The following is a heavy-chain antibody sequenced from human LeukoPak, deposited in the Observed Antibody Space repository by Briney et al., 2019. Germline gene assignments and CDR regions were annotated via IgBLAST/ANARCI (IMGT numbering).Heavy chain of an antibody. CDR2: FHNSRTT. Sequence: SETLSLTCTGSGGSISGYSWTWIRQPPGQGLEWIGYFHNSRTTSYNPSLTGRVIISVDTAMDQISLKLSSVTAADTAVYYCARGHLVLSPWGQGTLVTVSS. D-gene: IGHD3-16*02. V-gene: IGHV4-59*01. J-gene: IGHJ5*02. CDR3: ARGHLVLSP. CDR1: GGSISGYS.